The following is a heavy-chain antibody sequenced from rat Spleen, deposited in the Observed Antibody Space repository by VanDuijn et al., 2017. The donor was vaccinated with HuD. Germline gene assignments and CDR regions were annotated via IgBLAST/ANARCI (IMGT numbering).Heavy chain of an antibody. CDR3: TKEYYGYSYTY. CDR2: ISAGGGST. J-gene: IGHJ2*01. Sequence: EVQLVESGGGLVQPGRSLKLSCAASGFTFSNYYMAWVRQAPTKGLEWVAYISAGGGSTYYRDSVKGRFTTSRDNAKSALYLQMDSLRSDDTATYDCTKEYYGYSYTYWGQGVMVTVSS. D-gene: IGHD1-7*01. V-gene: IGHV5-27*01. CDR1: GFTFSNYY.